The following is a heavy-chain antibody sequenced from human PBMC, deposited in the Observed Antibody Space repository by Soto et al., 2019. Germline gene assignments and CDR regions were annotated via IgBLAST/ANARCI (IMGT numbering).Heavy chain of an antibody. J-gene: IGHJ2*01. Sequence: QVQLVESGGGVVQPGTSLRLSCAVSGFTFSSYVMHWVRQAPGKGLEWLAVISFDGDYTYHADSVKGRFTISRDNSKHTLFLQMSSLRAEDTAVYYCVKDNLHPGSYENWYFDLWGRGTLVTVSS. D-gene: IGHD1-26*01. CDR1: GFTFSSYV. CDR3: VKDNLHPGSYENWYFDL. CDR2: ISFDGDYT. V-gene: IGHV3-30*18.